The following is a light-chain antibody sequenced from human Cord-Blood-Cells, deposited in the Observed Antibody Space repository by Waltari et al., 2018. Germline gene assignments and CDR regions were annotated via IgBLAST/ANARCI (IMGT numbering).Light chain of an antibody. CDR2: KDC. V-gene: IGLV3-25*03. CDR3: QSADSSGTYV. Sequence: SYELTQPPSVSVSPGQTAMITCSGAALPKQTAEWYQHKPGPAPVLVIYKDCERPSGIPERFSGSSSGTTVTLTISGVQAEDEADYYCQSADSSGTYVFRTGTKVTVL. CDR1: ALPKQT. J-gene: IGLJ1*01.